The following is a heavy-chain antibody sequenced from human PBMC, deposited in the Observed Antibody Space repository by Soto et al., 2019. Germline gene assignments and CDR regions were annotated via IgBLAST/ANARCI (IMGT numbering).Heavy chain of an antibody. D-gene: IGHD6-13*01. J-gene: IGHJ4*02. CDR2: IYYSGST. CDR3: ARVRSSSWYLDY. Sequence: LVTLSLTCTVTGGSMSTYYWSWIRQPPGKGLEWIGYIYYSGSTNYNPSLKSRVTISVDTSKNQFSLKLSSVTAADTAVYYCARVRSSSWYLDYWGQGTLVTVSS. V-gene: IGHV4-59*01. CDR1: GGSMSTYY.